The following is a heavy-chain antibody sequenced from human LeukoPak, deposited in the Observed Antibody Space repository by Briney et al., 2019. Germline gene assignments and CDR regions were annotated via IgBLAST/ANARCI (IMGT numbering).Heavy chain of an antibody. CDR1: GFTFSSYTM. D-gene: IGHD3-3*02. J-gene: IGHJ1*01. V-gene: IGHV4-4*02. Sequence: GSLRLSCTASGFTFSSYTMSWVRQPPGKGLEWVGEIFHTGSTNYNPSLKSRVTISVDKSKNQFSLKLSSVTAADTAVYYCCISRGKYFRNWGQGTLVTVSS. CDR3: CISRGKYFRN. CDR2: IFHTGST.